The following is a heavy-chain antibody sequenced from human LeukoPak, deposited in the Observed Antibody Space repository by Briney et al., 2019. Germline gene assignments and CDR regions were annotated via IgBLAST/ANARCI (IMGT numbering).Heavy chain of an antibody. CDR3: ARGGATPDY. CDR1: GGSINSYY. Sequence: SETLSLTCTVSGGSINSYYWSWIRQPPGKGLEWIGFIYYSGSTNYNPSLKSRVTISVDTSKNHFSLKLSSVTAADTAVYYCARGGATPDYWGQGTLVTVSS. D-gene: IGHD1-26*01. J-gene: IGHJ4*02. CDR2: IYYSGST. V-gene: IGHV4-59*01.